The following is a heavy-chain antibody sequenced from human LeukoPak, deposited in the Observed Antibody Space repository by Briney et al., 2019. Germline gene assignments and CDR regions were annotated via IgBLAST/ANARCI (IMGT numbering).Heavy chain of an antibody. CDR1: GDRVSSNSAA. D-gene: IGHD3-10*01. Sequence: SQTLSLTCDISGDRVSSNSAAWNWIRQSPSRGLEWLGRTYYRSKWYNDYAISVKSRMTINADTSKNQFSLQLNSVTPEDTAVYYCAKGRWALFDCWGQGTLVIVSS. CDR2: TYYRSKWYN. CDR3: AKGRWALFDC. J-gene: IGHJ4*02. V-gene: IGHV6-1*01.